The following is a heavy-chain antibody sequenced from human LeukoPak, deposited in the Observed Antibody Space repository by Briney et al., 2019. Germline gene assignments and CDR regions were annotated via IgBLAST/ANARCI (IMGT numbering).Heavy chain of an antibody. V-gene: IGHV6-1*01. CDR2: TYYRSKWYN. Sequence: SQTLSLTCAISGDSVSSNSAAWNWIRQSPSRGLEWLGRTYYRSKWYNDYAVSVKSQITINPDTSKNQFSLQLNSVTPEDTAVYYCARVLGSDYCSGGSCYAFDIWGQGTMVTVSS. CDR1: GDSVSSNSAA. CDR3: ARVLGSDYCSGGSCYAFDI. J-gene: IGHJ3*02. D-gene: IGHD2-15*01.